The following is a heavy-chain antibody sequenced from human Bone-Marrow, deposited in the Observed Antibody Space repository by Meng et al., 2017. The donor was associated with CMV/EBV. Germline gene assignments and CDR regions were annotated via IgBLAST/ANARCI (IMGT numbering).Heavy chain of an antibody. J-gene: IGHJ4*02. CDR3: ARTDIVATIYFGY. D-gene: IGHD5-12*01. Sequence: ASVKVSCKASGYTFSDYYIHWVRQAPGQGPEWMGWINLNGGGTDYAQKFEGRVTMTRDTSITTAYMELSGLRFDDTAVYYCARTDIVATIYFGYWGQGTQVTVSS. CDR1: GYTFSDYY. CDR2: INLNGGGT. V-gene: IGHV1-2*02.